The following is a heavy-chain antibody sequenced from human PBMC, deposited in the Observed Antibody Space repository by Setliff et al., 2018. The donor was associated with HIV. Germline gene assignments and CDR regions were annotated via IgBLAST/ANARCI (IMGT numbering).Heavy chain of an antibody. Sequence: GESLKISCEGSGYSFSRYWIGWVRQAPGKGLEWVANIDRDGSETNYVASVGGRFTISRDNAKNSMDLQMNSLRAEDTAIYYCARKLRPGHGVDVWGQGTTVTVSS. CDR3: ARKLRPGHGVDV. D-gene: IGHD3-10*01. CDR2: IDRDGSET. J-gene: IGHJ6*02. V-gene: IGHV3-7*01. CDR1: GYSFSRYW.